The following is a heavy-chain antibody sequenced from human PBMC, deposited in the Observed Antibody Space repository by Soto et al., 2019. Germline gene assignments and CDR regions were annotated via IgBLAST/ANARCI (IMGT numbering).Heavy chain of an antibody. V-gene: IGHV3-74*01. Sequence: EVQLVESGGGLVQPGGSLRLSCATSGFTFSSYWMYWVRQAPGKGLVWVSRINSDGSNRGYADSVKGRFTISRDNAKSTLYLEMNSLRAEDTAVYYCARYFDYWGQGILVTVS. CDR2: INSDGSNR. CDR1: GFTFSSYW. J-gene: IGHJ4*02. CDR3: ARYFDY.